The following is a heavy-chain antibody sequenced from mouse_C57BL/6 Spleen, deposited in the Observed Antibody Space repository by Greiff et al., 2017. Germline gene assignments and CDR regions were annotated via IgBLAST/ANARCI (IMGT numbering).Heavy chain of an antibody. CDR2: ISDGGSYT. CDR3: ASVSYDEGAWFAY. D-gene: IGHD2-12*01. J-gene: IGHJ3*01. V-gene: IGHV5-4*01. CDR1: GFTFSSYA. Sequence: EVQGVDSGGGLVKPGGSLKLSCAASGFTFSSYAMSWVRQTPEKRLEWVATISDGGSYTYYPDNVKGRFTISRDNAKNNLYLQMSHLKSEDTAMYYCASVSYDEGAWFAYWGQGTLVTVSA.